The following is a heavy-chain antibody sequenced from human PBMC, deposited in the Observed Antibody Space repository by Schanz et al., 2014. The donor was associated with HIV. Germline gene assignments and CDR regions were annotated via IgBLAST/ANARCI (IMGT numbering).Heavy chain of an antibody. V-gene: IGHV3-30*18. D-gene: IGHD3-16*01. CDR2: ISYDGTKK. CDR1: GFTFSGHL. CDR3: AKDRNYYDDRYLGKGNYYYYYGMDV. Sequence: EQLLESGGGLVQPGGSLRLSCAASGFTFSGHLMNWVRQTPGKGLEWVAVISYDGTKKHYADSVKGRFTISRDNSKNSLSLLIKSLRAEDAAVYYCAKDRNYYDDRYLGKGNYYYYYGMDVWGQGTTVTVSS. J-gene: IGHJ6*02.